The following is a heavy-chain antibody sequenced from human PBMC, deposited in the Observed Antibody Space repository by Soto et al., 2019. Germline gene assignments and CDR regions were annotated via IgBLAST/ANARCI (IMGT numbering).Heavy chain of an antibody. CDR3: ARGGNYCSGGSCYPWAFDI. V-gene: IGHV4-31*03. CDR1: GGSISSGGYY. D-gene: IGHD2-15*01. CDR2: IYYSGST. J-gene: IGHJ3*02. Sequence: SETLSLTCTVSGGSISSGGYYWSWIRQQQGKGMDWIGYIYYSGSTYYIPSLKSRVTISVDTSKNQFSLKLSSVTAADTAVYYCARGGNYCSGGSCYPWAFDIWGQGTMVTVSS.